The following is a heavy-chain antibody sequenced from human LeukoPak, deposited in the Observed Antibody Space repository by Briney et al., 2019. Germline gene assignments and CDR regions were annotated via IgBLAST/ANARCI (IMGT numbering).Heavy chain of an antibody. Sequence: SETLSLTCTVSGGSISSYYWSWIRQPAGKGPEWIGYIYHSGSTNYNPSLKSRVTISIDTSKNQFSLKLSSVTAADTAVYYCASGIAGAFDYWGQGTLVTVSS. D-gene: IGHD1-26*01. V-gene: IGHV4-59*08. CDR3: ASGIAGAFDY. CDR2: IYHSGST. CDR1: GGSISSYY. J-gene: IGHJ4*02.